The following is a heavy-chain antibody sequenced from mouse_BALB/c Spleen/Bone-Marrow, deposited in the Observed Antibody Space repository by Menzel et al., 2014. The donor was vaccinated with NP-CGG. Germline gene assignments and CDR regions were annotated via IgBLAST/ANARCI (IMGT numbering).Heavy chain of an antibody. D-gene: IGHD1-1*01. J-gene: IGHJ3*01. Sequence: VQLKQSGPELVKPGASVKVSCKASGYAFTSYNMYWVKQSHGKSLEWIGYIDPYNGGTSYNQKFKGKATLTVDKSSSTAYMRLNSLTSEDSAVYYCARENYGSSPAYWGQGTLVTVSA. CDR3: ARENYGSSPAY. CDR1: GYAFTSYN. V-gene: IGHV1S135*01. CDR2: IDPYNGGT.